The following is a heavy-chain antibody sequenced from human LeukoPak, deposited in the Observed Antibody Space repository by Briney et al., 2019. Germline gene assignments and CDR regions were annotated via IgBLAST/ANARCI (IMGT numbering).Heavy chain of an antibody. Sequence: SETLSLTCTVSGGSISSSSYYWGWIRQPPGKGLEWIGSIYYSGSTYYSPSLKSRVTISIDTSKNQFSLKLSSVTAADTAVYYCARGYWLPGIVGATYAFDIWGQGTMVTVSS. J-gene: IGHJ3*02. D-gene: IGHD1-26*01. V-gene: IGHV4-39*07. CDR1: GGSISSSSYY. CDR3: ARGYWLPGIVGATYAFDI. CDR2: IYYSGST.